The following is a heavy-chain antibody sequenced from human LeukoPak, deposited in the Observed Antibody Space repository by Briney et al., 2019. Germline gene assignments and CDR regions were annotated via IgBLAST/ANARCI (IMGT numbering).Heavy chain of an antibody. J-gene: IGHJ4*02. Sequence: SVKVSCKASGFTFTSPAMQWVRQARGQRLEWIGWIVVGSGNTNYAQKFQERVTITRDMSTSTAYMELSSLRSEDTAVYYCAADASVVVAAYWGQGTLVTVSS. CDR1: GFTFTSPA. CDR2: IVVGSGNT. V-gene: IGHV1-58*02. D-gene: IGHD2-15*01. CDR3: AADASVVVAAY.